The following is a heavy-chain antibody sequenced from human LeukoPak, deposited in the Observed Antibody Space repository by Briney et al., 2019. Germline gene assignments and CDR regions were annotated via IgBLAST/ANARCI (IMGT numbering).Heavy chain of an antibody. CDR1: GFTFNRNN. J-gene: IGHJ4*02. V-gene: IGHV3-48*01. D-gene: IGHD6-19*01. CDR2: ISSTSITM. Sequence: PGGSLRLSCAASGFTFNRNNMNWVRQAPGKGLEWVSYISSTSITMYYADSVKGRFTISRDNAKNSLYLQMNSLRADDMAVYYCARETILAVAGDFWGQGTLVTVSS. CDR3: ARETILAVAGDF.